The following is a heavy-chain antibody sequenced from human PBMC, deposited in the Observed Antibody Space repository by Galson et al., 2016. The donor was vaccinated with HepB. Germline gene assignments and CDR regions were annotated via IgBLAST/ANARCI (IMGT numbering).Heavy chain of an antibody. D-gene: IGHD3-3*01. J-gene: IGHJ5*02. V-gene: IGHV4-4*02. Sequence: SETLSLTCAVSGGSITSSNWWSWVRQTPGKGLEWIGEIYDGGSANYNPSLQSRVTIAVDKSKTKFSLKLTSVTAADTAVYYCARQYNIGLAHWFDPWGQGTLLTVSS. CDR2: IYDGGSA. CDR1: GGSITSSNW. CDR3: ARQYNIGLAHWFDP.